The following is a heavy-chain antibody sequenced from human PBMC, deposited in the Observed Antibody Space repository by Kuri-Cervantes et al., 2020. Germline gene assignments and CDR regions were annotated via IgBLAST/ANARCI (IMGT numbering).Heavy chain of an antibody. CDR1: GFTFSSYE. CDR3: VKYSGIYGANFDY. CDR2: ISYDESEQ. V-gene: IGHV3-30*18. J-gene: IGHJ4*02. Sequence: GGSLRLSCAASGFTFSSYEMNWVRQAPGKGLEWVAVISYDESEQHYADSVKGRFTISRDNSKNTVHLQMNSLRADDTAIYYCVKYSGIYGANFDYWGQGTLVTVSS. D-gene: IGHD1-26*01.